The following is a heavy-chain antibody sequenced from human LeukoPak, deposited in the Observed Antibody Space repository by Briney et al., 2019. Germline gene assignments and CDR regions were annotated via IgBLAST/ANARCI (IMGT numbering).Heavy chain of an antibody. J-gene: IGHJ6*02. CDR1: GFTFSSYW. Sequence: PRGSLRLSCAASGFTFSSYWMSWVRQAPGKGLEWVANIKQDGSEKYYVDSVKGRFTISRDNAKNSLYLQMNSLRAEDTAVYYCARDGVLGYCSSTSCPAYYYYYGMDVWGQGTLLTVSS. D-gene: IGHD2-2*01. CDR3: ARDGVLGYCSSTSCPAYYYYYGMDV. CDR2: IKQDGSEK. V-gene: IGHV3-7*01.